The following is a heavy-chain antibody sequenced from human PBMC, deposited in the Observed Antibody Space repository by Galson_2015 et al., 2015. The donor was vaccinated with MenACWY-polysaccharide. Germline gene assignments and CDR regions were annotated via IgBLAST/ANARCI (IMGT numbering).Heavy chain of an antibody. CDR1: GLTFRSSG. Sequence: FLRLSCAASGLTFRSSGMHWVRQAPGKGLEWVALIQNVGSPKAYADSVKGRFTISRDNSKNTLYLEMNSLRAEDTAVYYCARESSRIVFHAFDIWGQGTMVTVSS. J-gene: IGHJ3*02. CDR2: IQNVGSPK. CDR3: ARESSRIVFHAFDI. V-gene: IGHV3-33*05. D-gene: IGHD6-19*01.